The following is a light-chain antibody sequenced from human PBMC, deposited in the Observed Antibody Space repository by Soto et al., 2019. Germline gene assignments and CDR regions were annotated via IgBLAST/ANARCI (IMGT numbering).Light chain of an antibody. CDR1: QSVSTNF. CDR3: QQYGSSPPT. CDR2: GAS. Sequence: EMVVKPSTGTLYLSPGERATLSCRASQSVSTNFLDWYQQKHGQAPRLLLSGASNRATGIQDRFSGSGSGADFSLTIDRLEPEERAVYFFQQYGSSPPTFGGGTKVSIK. J-gene: IGKJ4*01. V-gene: IGKV3-20*01.